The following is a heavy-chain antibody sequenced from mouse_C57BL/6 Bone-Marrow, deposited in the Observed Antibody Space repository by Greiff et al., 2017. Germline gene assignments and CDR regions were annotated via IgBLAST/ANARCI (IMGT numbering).Heavy chain of an antibody. J-gene: IGHJ4*01. CDR2: IWSGGST. Sequence: VKLQESGPGLVQPSQSLSITCTASGFSLTSYGVHWVRQSPGQGLEWLGVIWSGGSTDYNAAFISRLSISKDKSESKVFCKMNSLQADDTAIYYCARRSDGGALDYWGQGTSVTVSS. CDR3: ARRSDGGALDY. CDR1: GFSLTSYG. V-gene: IGHV2-2*01. D-gene: IGHD1-3*01.